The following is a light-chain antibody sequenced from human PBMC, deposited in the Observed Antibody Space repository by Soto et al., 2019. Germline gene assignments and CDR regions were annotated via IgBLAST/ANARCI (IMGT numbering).Light chain of an antibody. CDR3: ETWDTNVVV. CDR1: SGHSTYI. CDR2: LEGSGSY. Sequence: QSVLTQSSSASASLGSSVKLTCTLSSGHSTYIIAWHQQQPGKAPRYLMKLEGSGSYNKGSGIPDRFSGSSSGADRYLTISNLQFEDEADYYCETWDTNVVVCGGGTKLTVL. J-gene: IGLJ2*01. V-gene: IGLV4-60*02.